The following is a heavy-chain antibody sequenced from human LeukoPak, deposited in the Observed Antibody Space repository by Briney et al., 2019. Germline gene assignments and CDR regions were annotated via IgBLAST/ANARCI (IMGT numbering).Heavy chain of an antibody. CDR2: FDPVDGET. J-gene: IGHJ6*02. CDR3: ATEKNCSSTDCSAGMDV. V-gene: IGHV1-24*01. CDR1: GYMFSELS. Sequence: ASVKVSCKVSGYMFSELSMHLVRQAPGKGLEWMGSFDPVDGETIYAQKFQGRVTMTEDTSTDTAYMELSSLRSEDTAVYYCATEKNCSSTDCSAGMDVWGQGTTVTVSS. D-gene: IGHD2-2*01.